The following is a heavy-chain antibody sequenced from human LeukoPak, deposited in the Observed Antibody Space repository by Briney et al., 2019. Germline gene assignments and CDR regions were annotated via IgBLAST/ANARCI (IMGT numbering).Heavy chain of an antibody. CDR2: IKQDGSEK. D-gene: IGHD6-19*01. Sequence: GSLRLSCAASGFTFNTYWMSWVRQAPGKGLEWVANIKQDGSEKYYVDSVKGRFAISRDNAKNSLYLQMNSLRAGETAVYYCATVTVSGWRQNDYWGQGTLVTVSS. V-gene: IGHV3-7*01. CDR1: GFTFNTYW. J-gene: IGHJ4*02. CDR3: ATVTVSGWRQNDY.